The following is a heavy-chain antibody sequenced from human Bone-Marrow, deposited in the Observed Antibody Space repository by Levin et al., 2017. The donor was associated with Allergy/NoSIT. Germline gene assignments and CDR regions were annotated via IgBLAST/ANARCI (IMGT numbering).Heavy chain of an antibody. V-gene: IGHV3-7*01. J-gene: IGHJ5*02. CDR3: ARDQFRRATIGARWFDP. CDR1: GFTFSNSW. D-gene: IGHD5-24*01. CDR2: IKEDGSEK. Sequence: SGGSLRLSCAASGFTFSNSWMSWVRLAPGKGLEWVANIKEDGSEKYYVDSVKGRFTISRDNAKNSLYVQMNSLRAEDTAVYYCARDQFRRATIGARWFDPWGQGTLVTVSS.